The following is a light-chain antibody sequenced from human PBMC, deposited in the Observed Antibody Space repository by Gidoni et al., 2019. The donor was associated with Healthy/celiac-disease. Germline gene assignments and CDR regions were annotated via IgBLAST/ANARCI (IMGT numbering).Light chain of an antibody. CDR2: VSS. V-gene: IGKV1-6*01. CDR1: QCIAND. CDR3: LQDYDYPLT. Sequence: ILITQSPSSLSASVGDTVIITCRASQCIANDLGWYQQKPGKAPKLLIYVSSSLQSGVPSRFSGSGSGTEFTLTISSLQPEDFATYYCLQDYDYPLTFGTGTRVDIK. J-gene: IGKJ3*01.